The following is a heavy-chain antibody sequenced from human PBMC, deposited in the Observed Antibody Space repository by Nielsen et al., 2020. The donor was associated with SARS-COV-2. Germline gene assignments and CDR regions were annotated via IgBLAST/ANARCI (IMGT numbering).Heavy chain of an antibody. CDR2: ISYDGSNK. D-gene: IGHD4-17*01. CDR3: ARDGSTVTTSSFHYYYGMDV. V-gene: IGHV3-30*04. Sequence: VRQMPGKGLEWVAVISYDGSNKYYADSVKGRFTISRDNSKNTLYLQMNSLRAEDTAVYYCARDGSTVTTSSFHYYYGMDVWSQGTTVTVSS. J-gene: IGHJ6*02.